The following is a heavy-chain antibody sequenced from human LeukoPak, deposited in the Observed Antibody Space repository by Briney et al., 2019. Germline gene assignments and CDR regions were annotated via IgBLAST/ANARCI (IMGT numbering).Heavy chain of an antibody. Sequence: GGSLRLSCAASGFTFSSYGMRWVRQAPGKGLERVAVIWYDASNKYYADSVKGRFTISKDNSKNTLSLQMNSLRVEDTAVYYCARGREYCSSTSCYDLDYWGQGTLVTVSS. CDR3: ARGREYCSSTSCYDLDY. CDR1: GFTFSSYG. J-gene: IGHJ4*02. D-gene: IGHD2-2*01. CDR2: IWYDASNK. V-gene: IGHV3-33*01.